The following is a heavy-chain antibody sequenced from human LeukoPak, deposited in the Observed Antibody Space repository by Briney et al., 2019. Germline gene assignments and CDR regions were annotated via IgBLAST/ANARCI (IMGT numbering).Heavy chain of an antibody. CDR3: ATSSGWYVLPPGVHYDYGMDV. CDR1: GFTFSSYA. D-gene: IGHD6-19*01. Sequence: GGSLRLSCAASGFTFSSYAMSWVRQAPGKGLEWVSAISGSGGSTYYADSVKGRFTISRDNSKNTLYLQMNSLRAEDTAVYYCATSSGWYVLPPGVHYDYGMDVWGQGTTVTVSS. V-gene: IGHV3-23*01. CDR2: ISGSGGST. J-gene: IGHJ6*02.